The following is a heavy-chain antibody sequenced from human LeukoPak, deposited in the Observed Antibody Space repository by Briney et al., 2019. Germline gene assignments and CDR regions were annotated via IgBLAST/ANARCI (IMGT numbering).Heavy chain of an antibody. Sequence: SETLSLTCTVSGGSVSSYYWSWIRQPPGKGLEWIGYIYYSGSTNYNPSLKSRVTISVDTSKNQFSLKLSSVTAADTAVYHCARDNWNYGSSMDVWGQGATVTVSS. CDR1: GGSVSSYY. J-gene: IGHJ6*02. CDR3: ARDNWNYGSSMDV. CDR2: IYYSGST. D-gene: IGHD1-7*01. V-gene: IGHV4-59*02.